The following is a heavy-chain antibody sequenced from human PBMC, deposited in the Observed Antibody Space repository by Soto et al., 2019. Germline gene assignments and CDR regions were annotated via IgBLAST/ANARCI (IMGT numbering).Heavy chain of an antibody. CDR2: INPNGGTT. D-gene: IGHD4-17*01. CDR1: GYNFMSYY. V-gene: IGHV1-2*02. CDR3: ARTEMTTLTNFAY. Sequence: ASVKVACKASGYNFMSYYLHWVRQAPTQDLEWMGWINPNGGTTNSAQKFQGRLTMTRDTSITTAYMELSRLNSDDTAVYYCARTEMTTLTNFAYWGQGTQVTVSS. J-gene: IGHJ4*02.